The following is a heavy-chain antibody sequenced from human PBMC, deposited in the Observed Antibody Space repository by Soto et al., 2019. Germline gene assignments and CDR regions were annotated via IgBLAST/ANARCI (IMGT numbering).Heavy chain of an antibody. CDR3: ARGVEYCGGDCYSTDFDY. D-gene: IGHD2-21*02. CDR1: GFTFSSYG. CDR2: IWYDGSNK. V-gene: IGHV3-33*01. J-gene: IGHJ4*02. Sequence: GGSLRLSCAASGFTFSSYGMHWVRQAPGKGLEWVAVIWYDGSNKYYADSVKGRFTISRDNSKNTLYLQMNSLRAEDTAVYYCARGVEYCGGDCYSTDFDYWGQGTLVTVS.